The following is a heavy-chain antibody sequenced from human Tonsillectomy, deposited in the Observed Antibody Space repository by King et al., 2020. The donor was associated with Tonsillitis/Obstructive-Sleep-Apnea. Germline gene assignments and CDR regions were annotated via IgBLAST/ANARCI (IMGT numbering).Heavy chain of an antibody. J-gene: IGHJ3*01. D-gene: IGHD1-26*01. CDR3: ARQTSYYDAFDV. CDR2: IHYSGST. Sequence: LQLQESGPGLVKPSETLSLTCTVSGGSISSSSYYWGWIRQPPGKGLEWIGSIHYSGSTYYNPSLKSRVTISVDTSKNQFSLKLSSVTAADTAVYYCARQTSYYDAFDVWGQGTMVTVSS. V-gene: IGHV4-39*01. CDR1: GGSISSSSYY.